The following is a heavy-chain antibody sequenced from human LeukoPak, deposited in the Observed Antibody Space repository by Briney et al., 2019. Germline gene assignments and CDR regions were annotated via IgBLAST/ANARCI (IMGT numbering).Heavy chain of an antibody. CDR1: GGSISSSSYY. J-gene: IGHJ4*02. CDR2: IYYSGST. D-gene: IGHD2-2*01. CDR3: ARDPSSRYCSSTSCSGYYFDY. Sequence: SETLSLTCTVSGGSISSSSYYWGWIRQPPGKGLEWIGSIYYSGSTYYNPSLKSRVTISVDTSKNQFSLKLSPVTAADTAVYYCARDPSSRYCSSTSCSGYYFDYWGQGTLVTVSS. V-gene: IGHV4-39*07.